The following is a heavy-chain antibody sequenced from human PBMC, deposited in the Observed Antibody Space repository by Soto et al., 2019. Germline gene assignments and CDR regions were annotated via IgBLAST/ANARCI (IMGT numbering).Heavy chain of an antibody. D-gene: IGHD2-8*01. CDR3: RVTGVSEVDY. J-gene: IGHJ4*02. Sequence: QVQLVQSGAEVKKPGASVKVSCRTSGYTFSGFYIHWVRQAPGQGLESMGWIYPDSGGTDYAQKFQGRVTMARDTSISTAYMELSRLRSDDTAVYYCRVTGVSEVDYWGQGTLVTVSS. CDR1: GYTFSGFY. V-gene: IGHV1-2*02. CDR2: IYPDSGGT.